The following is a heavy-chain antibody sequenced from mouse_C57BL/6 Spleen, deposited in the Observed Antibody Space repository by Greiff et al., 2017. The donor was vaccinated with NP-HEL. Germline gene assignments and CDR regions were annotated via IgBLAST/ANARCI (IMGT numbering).Heavy chain of an antibody. CDR1: GYTFTSYW. CDR2: IDPSDSYT. CDR3: ARFLDSSYLIDY. J-gene: IGHJ2*01. V-gene: IGHV1-69*01. D-gene: IGHD3-2*02. Sequence: VQLQQPGAELVMPGASVKLSCTASGYTFTSYWMHWVKQRPGQGLEWIGEIDPSDSYTKYTSKFKGKATITVDKSSSTAYLQLSSLTSEDTAVYYCARFLDSSYLIDYWGQGTTLTVSS.